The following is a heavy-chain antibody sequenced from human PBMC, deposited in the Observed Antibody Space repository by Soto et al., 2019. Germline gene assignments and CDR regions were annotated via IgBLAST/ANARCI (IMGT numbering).Heavy chain of an antibody. CDR3: TTDGSYAQYV. D-gene: IGHD2-2*01. CDR1: GISFSNTW. Sequence: VGSLRLSCAASGISFSNTWMHWVRQVPGKGLVWVAYINSDGTTTTYADSVRGRSTISRDNAKNTVYLQMNSLRAEDTALYYCTTDGSYAQYVWGQGTAVTVSS. V-gene: IGHV3-74*01. CDR2: INSDGTTT. J-gene: IGHJ6*02.